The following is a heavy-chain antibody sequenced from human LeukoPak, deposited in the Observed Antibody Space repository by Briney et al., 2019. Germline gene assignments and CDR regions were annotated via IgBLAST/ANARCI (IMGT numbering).Heavy chain of an antibody. CDR3: ARDTKYAFDN. CDR2: IGISSGNT. V-gene: IGHV3-48*01. D-gene: IGHD2-2*01. CDR1: GFTFSSYS. J-gene: IGHJ4*02. Sequence: PGGSLRLSCAASGFTFSSYSMNWVRQAPGKGLEWISYIGISSGNTKYADSAKGRFTISGDKAKNSVYLQMNSLRVEDTAVYYCARDTKYAFDNWGQGTLVTVSS.